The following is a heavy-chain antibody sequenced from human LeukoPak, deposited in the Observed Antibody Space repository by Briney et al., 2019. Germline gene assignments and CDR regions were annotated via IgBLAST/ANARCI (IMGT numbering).Heavy chain of an antibody. CDR1: GFTFSDYY. J-gene: IGHJ4*02. CDR2: ISSSGSTI. CDR3: ARKEWVPYYFDY. D-gene: IGHD3-3*01. V-gene: IGHV3-11*01. Sequence: GGSLRLSCAASGFTFSDYYMSWIRHAPGMGLEWLSCISSSGSTIYYADSVKGRFTISRDNARNSLYLQMNSLRAEDTAVYYCARKEWVPYYFDYWGQGTLVTVSS.